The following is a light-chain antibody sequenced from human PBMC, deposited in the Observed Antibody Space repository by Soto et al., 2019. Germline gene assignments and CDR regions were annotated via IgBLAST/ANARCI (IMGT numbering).Light chain of an antibody. Sequence: QSALTQPASVSGSPGQSITISCTGTSSDVGGYNYVSWYQQHPGKAPELMIYEVSNRPSGVSNRFSGSKSGNTASLTISGLQAEDEAHYYCSSYTSGSTWVFGGGTKLTVL. J-gene: IGLJ3*02. V-gene: IGLV2-14*01. CDR3: SSYTSGSTWV. CDR1: SSDVGGYNY. CDR2: EVS.